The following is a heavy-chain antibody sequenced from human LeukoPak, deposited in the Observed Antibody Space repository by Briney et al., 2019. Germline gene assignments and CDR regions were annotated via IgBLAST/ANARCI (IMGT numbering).Heavy chain of an antibody. CDR2: ISSSSSYI. CDR3: ARDLSLSYYYGSGRGYYFDY. Sequence: GGSLRLSCAASGFTFSSSSMNWVRQAPGEGLEWVSSISSSSSYIYYADSVKGRYTISRDNAKNSLYLQMNSLRAEDTAVYYCARDLSLSYYYGSGRGYYFDYWGQGTLVTVSS. D-gene: IGHD3-10*01. J-gene: IGHJ4*02. V-gene: IGHV3-21*01. CDR1: GFTFSSSS.